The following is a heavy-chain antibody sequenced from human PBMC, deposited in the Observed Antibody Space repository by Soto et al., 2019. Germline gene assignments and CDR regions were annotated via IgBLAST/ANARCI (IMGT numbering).Heavy chain of an antibody. V-gene: IGHV1-69*06. Sequence: QVQLVQSGTVVQRRGSSVKVSCQASGGSFSSHGMAWVRQAPGQGLEWMGGIIPTFGTATYAPKFQGRVTITADKSTNTAYMELSSLRSEDTAVYYCASERSAQYFEFWGQGTLITVSS. CDR2: IIPTFGTA. CDR3: ASERSAQYFEF. J-gene: IGHJ4*02. CDR1: GGSFSSHG. D-gene: IGHD1-26*01.